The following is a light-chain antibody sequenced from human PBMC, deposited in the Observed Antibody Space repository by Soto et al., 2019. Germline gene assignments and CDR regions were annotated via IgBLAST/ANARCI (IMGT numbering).Light chain of an antibody. Sequence: EIVLTQSPGTLSLSPGERGTLSCRASQSVSSGYLAWYQQKPGQAPRLLIYDASSRATGIPDRFSGSGSGTEFTLTISSLQSEDFAVYYCQQYNSWPLTFGGGTKVDIK. V-gene: IGKV3-20*01. CDR2: DAS. J-gene: IGKJ4*01. CDR3: QQYNSWPLT. CDR1: QSVSSGY.